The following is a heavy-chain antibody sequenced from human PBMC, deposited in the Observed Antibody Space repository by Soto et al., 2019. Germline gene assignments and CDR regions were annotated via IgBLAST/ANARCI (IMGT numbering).Heavy chain of an antibody. CDR3: ARDTGGSYDF. D-gene: IGHD1-26*01. V-gene: IGHV3-72*01. J-gene: IGHJ4*02. CDR2: TRNKANSYTT. Sequence: AGGSLRLSCAASGFTFSDYYMDWVRQLPGKGLEWVGRTRNKANSYTTEYAPSVKGRFTISRHDSEDSVYLQMNSLKTEDTAVYYCARDTGGSYDFWGQGALVTVSS. CDR1: GFTFSDYY.